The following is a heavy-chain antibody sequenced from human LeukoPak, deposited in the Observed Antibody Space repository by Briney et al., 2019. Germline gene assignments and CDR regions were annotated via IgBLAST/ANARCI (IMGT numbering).Heavy chain of an antibody. Sequence: PGGPLRLSCTASGLTFSDAWMYWVRQAPGKGLEWDGRLKSKTDGGTADYSASVTGRFTISREESKNTLYLQMNSLTAGDTAVYYCTINSGCHSHGFGGRAWGHGTQVTVSS. CDR2: LKSKTDGGTA. CDR3: TINSGCHSHGFGGRA. J-gene: IGHJ5*01. V-gene: IGHV3-15*01. D-gene: IGHD2/OR15-2a*01. CDR1: GLTFSDAW.